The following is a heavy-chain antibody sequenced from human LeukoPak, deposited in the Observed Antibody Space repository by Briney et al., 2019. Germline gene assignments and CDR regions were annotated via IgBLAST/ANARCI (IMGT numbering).Heavy chain of an antibody. CDR2: IYYSGST. J-gene: IGHJ3*02. CDR3: GTLVNDGFHI. CDR1: GGSISSNY. V-gene: IGHV4-59*01. Sequence: PSETLSLTCTVSGGSISSNYWSWIRHPPGEGLEWVGYIYYSGSTHYNPSLRSRVTIAVDTSKKQFSLNLSSVTAADTAVYYCGTLVNDGFHIWGQGTVVTVSS. D-gene: IGHD3-16*02.